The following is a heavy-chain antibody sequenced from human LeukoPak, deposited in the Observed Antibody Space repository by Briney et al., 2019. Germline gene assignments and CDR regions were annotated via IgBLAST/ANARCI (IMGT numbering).Heavy chain of an antibody. J-gene: IGHJ3*01. Sequence: GASVKVSCKASGYTFDENHIHWVRQAPGQGPEWMGWINPKSGATDSAQQFQGRLTMTRDTSIGTASMDLSGMRLGEPGIHYCSRXGXXXXXXXDSLHFXGQGTMVTVSS. CDR2: INPKSGAT. CDR3: SRXGXXXXXXXDSLHF. CDR1: GYTFDENH. V-gene: IGHV1-2*02.